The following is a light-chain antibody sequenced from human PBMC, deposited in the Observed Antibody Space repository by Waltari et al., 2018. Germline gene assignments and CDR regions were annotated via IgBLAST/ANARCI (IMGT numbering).Light chain of an antibody. CDR1: NTGSKS. CDR2: DDS. Sequence: SYVLTQPPSVSVAPGKTARITCGGDNTGSKSVHWYQQKPGQAPVLVVHDDSDRPSGIPERFSGSNSGNTATLTISWVEAGDEADYYCEVWDIISDQVVFGGGTKLTVL. CDR3: EVWDIISDQVV. J-gene: IGLJ2*01. V-gene: IGLV3-21*03.